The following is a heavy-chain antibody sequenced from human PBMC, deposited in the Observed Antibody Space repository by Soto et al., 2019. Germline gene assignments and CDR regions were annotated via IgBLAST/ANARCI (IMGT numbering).Heavy chain of an antibody. Sequence: GESLKISCKGSGYSFTSYWIGWVRQMPGKGLEWMGIIYPGDSDTRYSPSFQGQVTISADKSISTAYLQWSSLKASDTAMYYCARLGDCSSTSCYGYFQHWGRGTLVTVSS. CDR2: IYPGDSDT. V-gene: IGHV5-51*01. CDR3: ARLGDCSSTSCYGYFQH. CDR1: GYSFTSYW. D-gene: IGHD2-2*01. J-gene: IGHJ1*01.